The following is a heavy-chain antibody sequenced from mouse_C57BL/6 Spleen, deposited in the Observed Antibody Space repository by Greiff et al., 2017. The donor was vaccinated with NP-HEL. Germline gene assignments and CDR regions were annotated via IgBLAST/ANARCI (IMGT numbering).Heavy chain of an antibody. D-gene: IGHD1-1*01. V-gene: IGHV1-26*01. CDR1: GYTFTDYY. CDR2: INPNNGGT. Sequence: EVQLQQSGPELVKPGASVKISCKASGYTFTDYYMNWVKQSHGKSLEWIGDINPNNGGTSYNQKFKGKATLTVDKSSSTAYMELRSLTSEDSAVYYCARRLLRLYYFDYWGQGTTLTVSS. CDR3: ARRLLRLYYFDY. J-gene: IGHJ2*01.